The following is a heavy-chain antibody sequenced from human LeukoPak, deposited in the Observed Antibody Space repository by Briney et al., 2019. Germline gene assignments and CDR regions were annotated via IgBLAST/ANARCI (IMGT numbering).Heavy chain of an antibody. CDR1: GFTFSSYG. CDR3: ARDFDIVVVVHPRELYGMDV. V-gene: IGHV3-33*01. CDR2: IWYDGSNK. D-gene: IGHD2-15*01. Sequence: PGGSLRLSCAASGFTFSSYGMHWVRQAPGKGLEWVAVIWYDGSNKYYADSVKGRFTISRDNSKNTLYLQMNSLRAEDTAVYYCARDFDIVVVVHPRELYGMDVWGQGTTVTVSS. J-gene: IGHJ6*02.